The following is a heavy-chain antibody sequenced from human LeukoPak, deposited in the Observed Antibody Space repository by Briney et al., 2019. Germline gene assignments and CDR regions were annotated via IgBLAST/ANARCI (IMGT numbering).Heavy chain of an antibody. CDR2: IWHDGSKK. CDR1: GFTFSSYG. D-gene: IGHD5-24*01. J-gene: IGHJ4*02. V-gene: IGHV3-30*02. CDR3: AREGVRDGYNLFDY. Sequence: GGSLRLSCAASGFTFSSYGMHWVRQAPGKGLEWVALIWHDGSKKYYADSVKGRFTISRDNSKNTLYLQMNSLRAEDTAVYYCAREGVRDGYNLFDYWGQGTLVTVSS.